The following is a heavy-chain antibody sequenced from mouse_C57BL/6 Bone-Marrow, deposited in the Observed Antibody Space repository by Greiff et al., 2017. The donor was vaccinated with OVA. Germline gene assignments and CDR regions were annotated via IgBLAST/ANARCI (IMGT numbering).Heavy chain of an antibody. Sequence: EVMLVESGGGLVQPGESLKLSCESNEYEFPSHDMPWVRKTPEKRLELVAAINSDGGSTYYPDTMERRFIISRDNTKQTQYLQMSSLRSEDTALYYCARHMYYGSSAWFAYWGQGTLVTVSA. J-gene: IGHJ3*01. CDR1: EYEFPSHD. V-gene: IGHV5-2*01. CDR2: INSDGGST. CDR3: ARHMYYGSSAWFAY. D-gene: IGHD1-1*01.